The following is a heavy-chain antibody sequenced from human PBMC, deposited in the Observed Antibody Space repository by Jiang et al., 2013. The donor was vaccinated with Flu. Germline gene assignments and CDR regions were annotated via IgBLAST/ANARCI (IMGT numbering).Heavy chain of an antibody. CDR2: FFHGGDT. CDR3: VRGILLWVGSLPTYYFDS. J-gene: IGHJ4*02. D-gene: IGHD2/OR15-2a*01. CDR1: GFSFTYGLY. Sequence: SGPGLVKASETLSLTCGVSGFSFTYGLYWGWVRQTPGRGLEWIGSFFHGGDTYYIPSLKSRATISSDASKNEFSLSLKSVTSADTAVYHCVRGILLWVGSLPTYYFDSWGQGISVTVSP. V-gene: IGHV4-38-2*01.